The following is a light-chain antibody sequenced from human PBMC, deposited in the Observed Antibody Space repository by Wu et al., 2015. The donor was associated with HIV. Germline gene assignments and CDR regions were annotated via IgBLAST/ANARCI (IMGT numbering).Light chain of an antibody. CDR1: QSVSSSY. Sequence: EIVLTQSPGTLSLSPGERATLSCRASQSVSSSYLARYQQKPGQAPRLLIYGASSRATGIPDRFSGSGSGTDFTLTISRLEPEDFAVYYCQQYGSFFGPGTKVDIK. CDR2: GAS. CDR3: QQYGSF. V-gene: IGKV3-20*01. J-gene: IGKJ3*01.